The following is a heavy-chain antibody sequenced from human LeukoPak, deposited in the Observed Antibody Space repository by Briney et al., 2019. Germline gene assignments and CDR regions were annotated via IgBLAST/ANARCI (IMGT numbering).Heavy chain of an antibody. D-gene: IGHD3-10*01. V-gene: IGHV1-18*01. J-gene: IGHJ6*03. CDR1: GYTFTSYG. CDR3: ARSIGTMVRGYYYSYYMDV. CDR2: ISAYNGNT. Sequence: ASVKVSCKASGYTFTSYGISWVRQAPGQGLERMGWISAYNGNTNYAQKLQGRVTMTTDTSTSTAYMELRSLRSDDTAVYYCARSIGTMVRGYYYSYYMDVWGKGTTVTVSS.